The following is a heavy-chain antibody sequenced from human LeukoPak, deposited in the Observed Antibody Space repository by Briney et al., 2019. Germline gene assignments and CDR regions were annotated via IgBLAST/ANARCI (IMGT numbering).Heavy chain of an antibody. Sequence: SVKVSCKASGYTFTSYGIGWVPQAPGQGLEWMGWISAYNGNTNYAQKLQGRVTMTTETSTSTAYMELRSLRSDDTAVYYCARSLVGAPFDYWGQGTLVTVSS. D-gene: IGHD1-26*01. J-gene: IGHJ4*02. CDR2: ISAYNGNT. CDR3: ARSLVGAPFDY. V-gene: IGHV1-18*01. CDR1: GYTFTSYG.